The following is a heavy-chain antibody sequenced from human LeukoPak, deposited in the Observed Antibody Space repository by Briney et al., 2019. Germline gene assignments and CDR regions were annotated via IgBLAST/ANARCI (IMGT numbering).Heavy chain of an antibody. Sequence: GSSVKVSCKASGGTFSSYAISWVRQAPGQGLEWMGGIIPIFGTANYAQKFQGRVTITADKSTSTAYMELSSPRSEDTAVYYCASEYYYGSGSYSGMDVWGKGTTVTVSS. CDR1: GGTFSSYA. D-gene: IGHD3-10*01. V-gene: IGHV1-69*06. CDR3: ASEYYYGSGSYSGMDV. J-gene: IGHJ6*04. CDR2: IIPIFGTA.